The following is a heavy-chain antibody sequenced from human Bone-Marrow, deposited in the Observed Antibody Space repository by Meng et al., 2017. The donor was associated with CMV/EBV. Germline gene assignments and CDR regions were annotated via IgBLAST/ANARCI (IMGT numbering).Heavy chain of an antibody. CDR3: AKDLLLFGGPNAYFDY. Sequence: GESLKISCAASGFTFDNYGMHWVRQTPGKGLEWVVFIRHDGTNKFYGDSVKGRFTISRDNSKTTVYLQMNSLRPEETAVYYCAKDLLLFGGPNAYFDYWGQATLVTVSS. CDR1: GFTFDNYG. V-gene: IGHV3-30*02. D-gene: IGHD3-16*01. CDR2: IRHDGTNK. J-gene: IGHJ4*02.